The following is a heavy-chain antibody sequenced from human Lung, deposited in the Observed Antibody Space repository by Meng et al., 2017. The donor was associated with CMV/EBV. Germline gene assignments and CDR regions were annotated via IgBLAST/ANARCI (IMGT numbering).Heavy chain of an antibody. V-gene: IGHV4-61*03. Sequence: GSLRLSCSVSGGSVSSGSYYWSWIRQPPGKGLEWIGYIYYTGSTNYNPSLKSRVTISVDTSKNHFSLKLSSVPAADATVYFWAGEAREGSSSKAPITYYFDDWGQGXLVTVSS. D-gene: IGHD6-6*01. CDR2: IYYTGST. J-gene: IGHJ4*02. CDR3: AGEAREGSSSKAPITYYFDD. CDR1: GGSVSSGSYY.